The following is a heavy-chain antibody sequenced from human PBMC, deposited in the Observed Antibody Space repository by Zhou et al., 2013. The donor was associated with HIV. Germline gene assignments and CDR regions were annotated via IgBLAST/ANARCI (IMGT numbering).Heavy chain of an antibody. CDR3: AREGSSYCGGDCYPYWYFDL. V-gene: IGHV1-69*04. J-gene: IGHJ2*01. CDR2: IIPILGIA. D-gene: IGHD2-21*01. CDR1: GGTFSSYA. Sequence: QVQLVQSGAEVKKPGSSVKVSCKASGGTFSSYAISWVRQAPGQGLEWMGRIIPILGIANYAQKFQGRVTITADKSTSTAYMELSSLRSEDTAVYYCAREGSSYCGGDCYPYWYFDLWGRGTLVTVSS.